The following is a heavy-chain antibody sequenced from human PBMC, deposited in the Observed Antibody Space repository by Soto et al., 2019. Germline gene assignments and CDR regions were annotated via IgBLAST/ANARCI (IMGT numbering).Heavy chain of an antibody. D-gene: IGHD4-17*01. V-gene: IGHV2-5*02. Sequence: QITLRESGPTLVKPTQTLTLTCTFSGFSLSTSGVAVGWIRQPPGKALECLALIYWDDDKRYSPSLKSRLTLTNDTSKNQAVLTMTNIDPADTATYYCAHSPPPTVTTSAEYFQHWGQGTLVTVSS. CDR1: GFSLSTSGVA. CDR2: IYWDDDK. CDR3: AHSPPPTVTTSAEYFQH. J-gene: IGHJ1*01.